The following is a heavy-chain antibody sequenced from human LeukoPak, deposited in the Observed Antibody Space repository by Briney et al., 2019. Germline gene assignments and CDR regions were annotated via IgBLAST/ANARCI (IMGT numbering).Heavy chain of an antibody. CDR3: ASGKWLVSAFDI. V-gene: IGHV3-21*01. CDR2: ISSSSSYI. J-gene: IGHJ3*02. CDR1: GFTFSSYS. D-gene: IGHD6-19*01. Sequence: GGSLRLSCAASGFTFSSYSMNWVRQAPGKGLEWVSPISSSSSYIYYADSVKGRFTISRDNAKNSLYLQVNSLRAEDTAVYYCASGKWLVSAFDIWGQGTMVTVSS.